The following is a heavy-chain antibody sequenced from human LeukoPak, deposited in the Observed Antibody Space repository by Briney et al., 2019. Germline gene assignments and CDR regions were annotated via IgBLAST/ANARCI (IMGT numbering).Heavy chain of an antibody. CDR1: GFTFSSYA. J-gene: IGHJ4*02. Sequence: GGSLRLSCAASGFTFSSYAMSWVCQAPGKGLEWVSAISGSGGSTYYADSVKGRLTISRDNSKNTLFLQMNSLRAEDTAVYYCAKDLYDSSGSRYDYWGQGTLVTVSS. CDR3: AKDLYDSSGSRYDY. D-gene: IGHD3-22*01. V-gene: IGHV3-23*01. CDR2: ISGSGGST.